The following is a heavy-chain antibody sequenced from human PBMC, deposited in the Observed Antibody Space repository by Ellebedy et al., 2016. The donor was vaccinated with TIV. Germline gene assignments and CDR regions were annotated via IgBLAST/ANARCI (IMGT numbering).Heavy chain of an antibody. D-gene: IGHD3-22*01. CDR1: AVSIRSYY. CDR3: ARAPRVYESRDYAVGKGFDI. V-gene: IGHV4-59*01. Sequence: MPSESLSLTCTLSAVSIRSYYWTWIRQPPGKGLEWIWYIYYSGSTNYNPTLKSRVTISLDTSKNQFSWIVTSVTAADTAVYYCARAPRVYESRDYAVGKGFDIWGQGTMVTVSS. CDR2: IYYSGST. J-gene: IGHJ3*02.